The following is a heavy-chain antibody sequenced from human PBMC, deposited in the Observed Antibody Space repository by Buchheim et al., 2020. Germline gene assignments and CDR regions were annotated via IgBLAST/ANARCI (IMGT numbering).Heavy chain of an antibody. J-gene: IGHJ5*02. CDR2: INWNNSST. CDR1: GFTFDDYG. V-gene: IGHV3-20*04. D-gene: IGHD3-9*01. CDR3: AREDLDILTGYYWFDP. Sequence: EVQLVESGGGVVRPGGSLRLSCAASGFTFDDYGMSWVRQAPGKGLEWVSHINWNNSSTTYADSVKGRFTISRDNAKKFLYLQLNSLRAEDTAVYYCAREDLDILTGYYWFDPWGQGTL.